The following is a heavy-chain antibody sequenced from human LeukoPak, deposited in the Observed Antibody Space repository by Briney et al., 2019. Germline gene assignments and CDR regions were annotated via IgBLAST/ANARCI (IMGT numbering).Heavy chain of an antibody. CDR3: AKVFSGSYSKSAYYFDY. CDR1: GFTFSSYA. CDR2: ISGSGGST. D-gene: IGHD1-26*01. V-gene: IGHV3-23*01. Sequence: GGSLRLSCAASGFTFSSYAMSWVRQAPGKELEWVSAISGSGGSTYYADSVKGRFTISRDNSKNTLYLQMNSLRAEDTAVYYCAKVFSGSYSKSAYYFDYWGQGTLVTVSS. J-gene: IGHJ4*02.